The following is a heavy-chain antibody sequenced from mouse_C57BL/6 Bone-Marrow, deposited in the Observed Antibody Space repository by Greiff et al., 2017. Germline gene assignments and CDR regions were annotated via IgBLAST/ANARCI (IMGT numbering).Heavy chain of an antibody. CDR2: INPYNGGT. CDR1: GYTFTDYY. V-gene: IGHV1-19*01. J-gene: IGHJ3*01. CDR3: ARLAWFAY. Sequence: EVQLQQSGPVLVKPGASVKMSCKASGYTFTDYYMNWVKQSHGKSLEWIGVINPYNGGTRYHQKFKGNATLTVYKSYSTAYMELNSLTSEDSAVYYCARLAWFAYWGQGTLVTVSA.